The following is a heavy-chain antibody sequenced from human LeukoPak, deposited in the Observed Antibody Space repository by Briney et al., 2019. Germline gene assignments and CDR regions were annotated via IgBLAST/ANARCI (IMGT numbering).Heavy chain of an antibody. CDR1: GGTFSIYA. D-gene: IGHD4-11*01. J-gene: IGHJ4*02. Sequence: GASVKVSCKASGGTFSIYAISWVRQAPGQGLEWMGGIIPIFGTANYAQKFQGRVTITADESTSTAYMELSSLRSEDTAVYYCASSTQPLPSNAYTVTTDYWGQGTLVTVSS. CDR3: ASSTQPLPSNAYTVTTDY. CDR2: IIPIFGTA. V-gene: IGHV1-69*01.